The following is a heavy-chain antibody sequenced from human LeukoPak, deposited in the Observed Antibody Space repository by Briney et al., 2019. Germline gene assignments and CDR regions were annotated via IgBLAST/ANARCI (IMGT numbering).Heavy chain of an antibody. Sequence: PSQTLSLTCTVSGDSISSGDYYWSWIRQSAGKGLEWIGRIYTSGSTNYNPSLKSRVTMSVDTSKRQFSLKLTSVTAADTAVYYCARVLWFGDLHDAFDIWGQGTMVTVSS. D-gene: IGHD3-10*01. V-gene: IGHV4-61*02. CDR1: GDSISSGDYY. J-gene: IGHJ3*02. CDR2: IYTSGST. CDR3: ARVLWFGDLHDAFDI.